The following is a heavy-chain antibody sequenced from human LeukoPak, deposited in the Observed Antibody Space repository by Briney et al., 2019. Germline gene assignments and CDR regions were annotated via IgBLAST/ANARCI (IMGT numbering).Heavy chain of an antibody. D-gene: IGHD1-7*01. Sequence: GGSLRLSCAASGFTFSSYWMSWVRQAPGKGLEWVANIKQDGSEKHSVDSVKGRFTVSRDNAENSLYLQMNSLRAEDTAVYYCGRPGTHWNYDYWGQGILVTISS. CDR3: GRPGTHWNYDY. V-gene: IGHV3-7*01. CDR1: GFTFSSYW. CDR2: IKQDGSEK. J-gene: IGHJ4*02.